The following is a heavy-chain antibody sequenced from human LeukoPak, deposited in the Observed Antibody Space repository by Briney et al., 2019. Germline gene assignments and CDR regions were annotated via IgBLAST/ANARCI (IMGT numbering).Heavy chain of an antibody. Sequence: ASVKVSCKASGYTFTGYYMHWVRQAPGQGLEWMGRISPNSGGTNYAQKFQGRVTMTRDTSISTAYMELSRLRSDDTAVYYCARGRSSGNYYYFDYWGQGTLVTVSS. CDR2: ISPNSGGT. D-gene: IGHD1-26*01. J-gene: IGHJ4*02. CDR1: GYTFTGYY. CDR3: ARGRSSGNYYYFDY. V-gene: IGHV1-2*06.